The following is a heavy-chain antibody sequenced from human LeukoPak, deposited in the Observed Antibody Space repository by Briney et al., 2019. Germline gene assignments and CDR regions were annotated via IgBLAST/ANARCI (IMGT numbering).Heavy chain of an antibody. CDR2: INHSGST. CDR1: GGSFSGYY. CDR3: ARDFRRASRDCSITSCYRIGYFDI. D-gene: IGHD2-2*01. Sequence: PSETLSLTCAVYGGSFSGYYWIWIRLPPRKGLEGIGEINHSGSTNYNPSLKIRVTISLDTSKHQLSLRLRSVTAADTAVYYCARDFRRASRDCSITSCYRIGYFDIWGQGTMVTVSS. V-gene: IGHV4-34*01. J-gene: IGHJ3*02.